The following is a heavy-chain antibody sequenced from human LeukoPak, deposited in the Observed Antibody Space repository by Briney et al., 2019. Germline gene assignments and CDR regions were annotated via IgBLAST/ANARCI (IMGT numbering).Heavy chain of an antibody. J-gene: IGHJ4*02. CDR1: GFTFSSYA. CDR2: ISYDGSNK. Sequence: GGSLRLSCAASGFTFSSYAMHWVRQAPGKGLEWVAVISYDGSNKYYADSVKDRFTISRDNSKNTLYLQMNSLRAEDTAVYYCARDPTTVTTVDIDYWGQGTLVTVSS. D-gene: IGHD4-11*01. CDR3: ARDPTTVTTVDIDY. V-gene: IGHV3-30-3*01.